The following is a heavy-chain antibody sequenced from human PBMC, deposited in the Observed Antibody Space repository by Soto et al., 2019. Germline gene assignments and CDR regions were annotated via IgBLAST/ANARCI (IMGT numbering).Heavy chain of an antibody. V-gene: IGHV1-2*04. CDR2: INPNSGGT. J-gene: IGHJ6*02. CDR3: ARRLGYYYGMDV. CDR1: GYTFTGYY. Sequence: ASVKVSCKASGYTFTGYYMHWVRQAPGQGLEWMGWINPNSGGTNYAQKFQGWVTMTRDTSISTAYMELSRLRSDDTAVYYCARRLGYYYGMDVWSQGTTVTVSS. D-gene: IGHD3-9*01.